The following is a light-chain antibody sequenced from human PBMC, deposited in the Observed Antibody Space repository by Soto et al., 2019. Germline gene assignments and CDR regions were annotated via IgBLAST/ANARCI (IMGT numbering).Light chain of an antibody. J-gene: IGLJ3*02. CDR2: YNF. Sequence: QSVLTQPPSVSGAPGQGVTISCTGSTSNIGKDYDAHWYQQLPGAAPKLLIYYNFNRPSGVPDRISGSKSCSSASLVITGLRAEDEADYYCQSYDDSRSGWVFGGGTKLPVL. V-gene: IGLV1-40*01. CDR1: TSNIGKDYD. CDR3: QSYDDSRSGWV.